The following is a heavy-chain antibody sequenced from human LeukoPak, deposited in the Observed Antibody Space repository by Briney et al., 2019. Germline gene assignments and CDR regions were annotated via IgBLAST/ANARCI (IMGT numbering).Heavy chain of an antibody. CDR1: GDSISSSTYY. J-gene: IGHJ4*02. D-gene: IGHD5-18*01. CDR2: VYYNGNT. V-gene: IGHV4-39*01. Sequence: PSETLSLTCTVSGDSISSSTYYWVWIRQPPGKGLEWIGSVYYNGNTYYNPSLNSRVTMSVDTSKNQFSLKLRSVAAADTALYYCARQVWMQLWFFDYWGQGNLVTVSS. CDR3: ARQVWMQLWFFDY.